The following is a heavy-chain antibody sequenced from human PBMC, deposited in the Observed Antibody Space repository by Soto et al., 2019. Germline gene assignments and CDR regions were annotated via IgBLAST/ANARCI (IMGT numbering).Heavy chain of an antibody. J-gene: IGHJ4*02. CDR3: AKVHIAVAAYFDY. CDR2: ISGRGGST. D-gene: IGHD6-19*01. V-gene: IGHV3-23*01. Sequence: GGSLRLSCAASGFTFSSYAMSWVRQAPGKGLEWVSGISGRGGSTYYADSVKGRFTISRDNSKNTLSLQMDSLRAEDTAVYYCAKVHIAVAAYFDYWGQGTLVTVSS. CDR1: GFTFSSYA.